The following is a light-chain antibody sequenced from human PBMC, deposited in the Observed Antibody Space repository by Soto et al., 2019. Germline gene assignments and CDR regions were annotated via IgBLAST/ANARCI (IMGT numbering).Light chain of an antibody. V-gene: IGKV1-6*01. J-gene: IGKJ1*01. CDR3: LQDYNYPWT. CDR2: AAS. Sequence: AIHMTQAPSSRSASAVDRVSIPFRARQGIRNDLGRYQQKPWTAPKLLIYAASSLQSGVPSRFSGSVSGTDFTLTISSPQPEDFATYYCLQDYNYPWTFGQGTKVDIK. CDR1: QGIRND.